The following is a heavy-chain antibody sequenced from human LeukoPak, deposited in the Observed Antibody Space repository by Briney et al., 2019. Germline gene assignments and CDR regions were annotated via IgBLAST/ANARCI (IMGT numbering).Heavy chain of an antibody. Sequence: GASVKVSCKASGGTFSSYAISWVRQAPGQGLEWMGGIIPIFGTANYAQKFQGRVTITADESTSTAYMELSSLRSGDTAVYYCARVRGSGSYYPHLEYYFDYWGQGTLVTVSS. CDR2: IIPIFGTA. J-gene: IGHJ4*02. CDR3: ARVRGSGSYYPHLEYYFDY. V-gene: IGHV1-69*13. CDR1: GGTFSSYA. D-gene: IGHD3-10*01.